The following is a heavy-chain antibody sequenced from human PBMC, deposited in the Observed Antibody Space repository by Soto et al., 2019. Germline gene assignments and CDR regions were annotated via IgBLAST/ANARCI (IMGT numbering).Heavy chain of an antibody. CDR1: GFTFSSYD. D-gene: IGHD3-10*01. Sequence: GGSLRLSCAASGFTFSSYDMNWVRQAPGKGLEWISYISSSSNLIYYADSVKGRFTISRDNAKKSLYLQMNSLRAEDTAVYYCVRVQRITMVRGVSWGQGTLVTVSS. V-gene: IGHV3-48*01. CDR2: ISSSSNLI. CDR3: VRVQRITMVRGVS. J-gene: IGHJ5*02.